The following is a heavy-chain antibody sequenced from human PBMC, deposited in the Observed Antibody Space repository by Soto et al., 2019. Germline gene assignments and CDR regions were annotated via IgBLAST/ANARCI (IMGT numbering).Heavy chain of an antibody. CDR2: IIPILGTA. V-gene: IGHV1-69*13. CDR1: GGTFSSYA. Sequence: SVKVSCKASGGTFSSYAISWVRQAPGQGLEWMGGIIPILGTANYAQKFQGRVTITADESTSTAYMELSSLRSEDTAVYYCARESVDTAVGYYFDYWGQGTLVTVSS. CDR3: ARESVDTAVGYYFDY. D-gene: IGHD5-18*01. J-gene: IGHJ4*02.